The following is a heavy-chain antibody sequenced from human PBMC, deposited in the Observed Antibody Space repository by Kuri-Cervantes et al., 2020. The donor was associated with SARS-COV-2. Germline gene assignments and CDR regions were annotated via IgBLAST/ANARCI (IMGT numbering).Heavy chain of an antibody. Sequence: GESLKISCAASGFTFSDYYMSWVRQAPGKGLEWIAYISQSSRFTDCADSVKGRFIISRDDAKKSLFLQMNSLRDEDTAVYYCARDGSDDFWSGHELGMDVWGQGTTVTVSS. CDR3: ARDGSDDFWSGHELGMDV. J-gene: IGHJ6*02. CDR1: GFTFSDYY. CDR2: ISQSSRFT. V-gene: IGHV3-11*06. D-gene: IGHD3-3*01.